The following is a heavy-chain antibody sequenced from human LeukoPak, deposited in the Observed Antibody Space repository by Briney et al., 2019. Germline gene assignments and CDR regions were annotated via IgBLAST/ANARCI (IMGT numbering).Heavy chain of an antibody. Sequence: SETLSLTCTGSGGSISSYYWSWIRQPAGKGLEWIGRIYTSGSTNYNPSLKSRVTMSVDTSKNQFSLKLSSVTAADTAVYYCAKEWRRDDYFDYWGQGTLVTVSS. J-gene: IGHJ4*02. CDR2: IYTSGST. D-gene: IGHD5-12*01. V-gene: IGHV4-4*07. CDR3: AKEWRRDDYFDY. CDR1: GGSISSYY.